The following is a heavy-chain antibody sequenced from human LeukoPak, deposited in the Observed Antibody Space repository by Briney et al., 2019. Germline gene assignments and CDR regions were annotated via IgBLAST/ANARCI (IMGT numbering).Heavy chain of an antibody. J-gene: IGHJ6*03. CDR2: IYTSGST. CDR3: ARERELLDYYYYMDV. Sequence: PSETLSLTCTVSGGSISSYYWSWIRQPAGKGLEWIGRIYTSGSTNYNPSLKSRVTMSVDTSKNQFSLKLSSVTAADTAVYYCARERELLDYYYYMDVWGKGTTVTVSS. CDR1: GGSISSYY. V-gene: IGHV4-4*07. D-gene: IGHD1-26*01.